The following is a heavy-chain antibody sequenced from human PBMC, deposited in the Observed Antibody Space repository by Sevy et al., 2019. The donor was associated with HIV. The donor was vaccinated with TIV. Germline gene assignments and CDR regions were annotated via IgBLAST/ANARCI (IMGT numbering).Heavy chain of an antibody. V-gene: IGHV4-59*01. D-gene: IGHD2-15*01. CDR1: GGSISSNY. Sequence: SETVSLTCTVSGGSISSNYWSWIRQPPGKGLEWIGYKHYSGSTNYNPSLKSRVTISIDTSNNQFSLKLNSVTAADTAVYYCARSESYATTLDLWGRGTLVTVSS. J-gene: IGHJ2*01. CDR3: ARSESYATTLDL. CDR2: KHYSGST.